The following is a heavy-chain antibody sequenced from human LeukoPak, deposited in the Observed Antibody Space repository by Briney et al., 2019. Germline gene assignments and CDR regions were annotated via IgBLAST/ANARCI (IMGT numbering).Heavy chain of an antibody. Sequence: SCKASGFTFTGHYFHWVRQAPGKGLEWVAVISYDGSNKYYAGSVKGRFSISRDNSKNTLYLQMSSLRDEDTAVYYCAGVSESGWYYFDYWGQGTLVTVSS. J-gene: IGHJ4*02. CDR2: ISYDGSNK. CDR3: AGVSESGWYYFDY. V-gene: IGHV3-30*03. D-gene: IGHD6-19*01. CDR1: GFTFTGHY.